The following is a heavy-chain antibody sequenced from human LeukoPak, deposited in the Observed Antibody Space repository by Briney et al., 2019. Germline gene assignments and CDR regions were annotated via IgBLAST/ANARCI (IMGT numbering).Heavy chain of an antibody. J-gene: IGHJ5*02. CDR2: IYYSGST. D-gene: IGHD3-9*01. V-gene: IGHV4-59*12. CDR3: ARTDYDVLS. Sequence: PSETLSLTCTVSGGSISSYYWSWIRQPPGKGLEWIGYIYYSGSTNYNPSLKSRVTISVDTSKNHFSLKLSSVTAADTAVYYCARTDYDVLSWGQGTLVTVSS. CDR1: GGSISSYY.